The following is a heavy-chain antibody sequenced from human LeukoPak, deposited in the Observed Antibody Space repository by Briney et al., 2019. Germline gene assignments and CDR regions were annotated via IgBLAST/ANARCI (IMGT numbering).Heavy chain of an antibody. D-gene: IGHD6-13*01. CDR2: IYTSGST. CDR3: ARDLSSSSWYGDWYFDL. V-gene: IGHV4-4*07. J-gene: IGHJ2*01. CDR1: GGSISSYY. Sequence: SETLSLTCTVSGGSISSYYWSWIRQPAGKGLEWIGRIYTSGSTSYNASLMSRVTMSVDTSKTQFSLKLSSVTAADTAVYYCARDLSSSSWYGDWYFDLWGRGTLVTVSS.